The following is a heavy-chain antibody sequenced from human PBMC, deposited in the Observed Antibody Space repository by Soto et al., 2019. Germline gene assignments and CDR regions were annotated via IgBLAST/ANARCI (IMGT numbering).Heavy chain of an antibody. CDR1: GFTFTSSA. Sequence: AVNVSCKASGFTFTSSAVQWVRQARGQRLEWIGWIVVGSGNTNYAQKFQERVTITRDMSTSTAYMELSSLRSEDTAVYYCAADSVATIRSDYWGQGTLVTVSS. CDR2: IVVGSGNT. CDR3: AADSVATIRSDY. J-gene: IGHJ4*02. D-gene: IGHD5-12*01. V-gene: IGHV1-58*01.